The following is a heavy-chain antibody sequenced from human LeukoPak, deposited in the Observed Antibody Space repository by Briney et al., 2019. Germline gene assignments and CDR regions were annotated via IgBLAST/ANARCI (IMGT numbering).Heavy chain of an antibody. CDR2: IKQDGSEK. V-gene: IGHV3-7*01. J-gene: IGHJ6*03. D-gene: IGHD3-3*01. Sequence: GGSLRLSCAASGFTFSNYAMSWVRQAPGKGLEWVANIKQDGSEKYYVDSVKGRFTISRDNAKNSLYLQMNSLRAEDTAVYYCARECRITIFGVVIIPYYYYYYMDVWGKGTTVTVSS. CDR1: GFTFSNYA. CDR3: ARECRITIFGVVIIPYYYYYYMDV.